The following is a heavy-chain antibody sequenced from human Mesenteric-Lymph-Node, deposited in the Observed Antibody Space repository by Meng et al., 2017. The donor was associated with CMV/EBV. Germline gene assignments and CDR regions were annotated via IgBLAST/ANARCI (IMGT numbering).Heavy chain of an antibody. J-gene: IGHJ6*02. CDR2: IKQDGSEK. V-gene: IGHV3-7*01. CDR1: GFTFSRYW. D-gene: IGHD6-13*01. Sequence: GESLKISCAASGFTFSRYWMHWVRQAPGKGLEWVANIKQDGSEKYYVDFVKGRFTISRDNAKNSLYLQMNSLRAEDTAVYYCARGGSSWDLYYYYGMDVWGQGTTVTVSS. CDR3: ARGGSSWDLYYYYGMDV.